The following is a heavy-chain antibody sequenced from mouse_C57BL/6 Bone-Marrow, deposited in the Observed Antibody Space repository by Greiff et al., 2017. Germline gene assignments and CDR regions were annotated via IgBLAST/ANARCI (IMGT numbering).Heavy chain of an antibody. D-gene: IGHD3-2*02. CDR1: GFTFSNYW. V-gene: IGHV6-3*01. CDR2: IRLKSDNYAT. J-gene: IGHJ4*01. CDR3: TGAAQATFSDAMDY. Sequence: EVKLMESGGGLVQPGGSMKLSCVASGFTFSNYWMNWVRQSPEKGLEWVAQIRLKSDNYATHYAESVKGRFTISRDDSKSSVYLQMNNLRAEDTGIYYCTGAAQATFSDAMDYWGQGTSVTVSS.